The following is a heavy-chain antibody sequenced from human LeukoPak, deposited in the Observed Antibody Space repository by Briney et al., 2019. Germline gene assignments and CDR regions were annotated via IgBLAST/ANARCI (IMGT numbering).Heavy chain of an antibody. J-gene: IGHJ4*02. CDR3: ARSTAMDQYYFDY. Sequence: GASVKVSCKASGYTFTSFGISWVRQAPGQGLEWMGWISGYNGNANYAQKFQGRVTMTTDTSTNTAYMELRSLRSDDTAVYYCARSTAMDQYYFDYWGQGTLVTVSS. D-gene: IGHD5-18*01. CDR2: ISGYNGNA. V-gene: IGHV1-18*01. CDR1: GYTFTSFG.